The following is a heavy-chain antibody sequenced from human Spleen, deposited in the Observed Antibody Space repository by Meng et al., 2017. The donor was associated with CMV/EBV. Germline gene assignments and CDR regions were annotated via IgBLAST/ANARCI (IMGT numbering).Heavy chain of an antibody. Sequence: GGSLRLSCAASGFTFSSYWMHWVRQAPGKGLVWVSRINSDGSDTSYADSVKGRFTISRDNAKNSLYLQMNSLRAEDTAVYYCARDSMVRGYCSGGSCYSGVYYWGQGTLVTVSS. CDR1: GFTFSSYW. V-gene: IGHV3-74*01. D-gene: IGHD2-15*01. CDR3: ARDSMVRGYCSGGSCYSGVYY. CDR2: INSDGSDT. J-gene: IGHJ4*02.